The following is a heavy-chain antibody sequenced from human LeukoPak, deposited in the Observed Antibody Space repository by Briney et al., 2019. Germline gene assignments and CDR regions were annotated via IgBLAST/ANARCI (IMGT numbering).Heavy chain of an antibody. J-gene: IGHJ4*02. CDR2: ISYDESNK. D-gene: IGHD2-15*01. V-gene: IGHV3-30*04. CDR1: GFTFSNYA. Sequence: GGSLRLPCAASGFTFSNYAMHWVRQAPGKGLEWVAVISYDESNKYYADSVKGRFTISRDNSKNTLYLQMNSLRAEDTAVYYCARGTCSGGSCYSFWGQGTLVTVSS. CDR3: ARGTCSGGSCYSF.